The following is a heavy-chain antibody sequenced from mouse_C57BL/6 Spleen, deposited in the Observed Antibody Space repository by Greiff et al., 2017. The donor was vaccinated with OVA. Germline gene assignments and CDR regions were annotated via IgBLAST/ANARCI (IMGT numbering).Heavy chain of an antibody. D-gene: IGHD2-1*01. Sequence: DVQLVESGGDLVKPGGSLKLSCAASGFTFSSYGMSWVRQTPDKRLEWVATISSGGSYTYYPDSVKGRFTISRDNAKNTLYLQMSSLKSEDTAMYYCARHHGNYVDYYAMDYWGQGTSVTVSS. V-gene: IGHV5-6*01. CDR3: ARHHGNYVDYYAMDY. CDR1: GFTFSSYG. CDR2: ISSGGSYT. J-gene: IGHJ4*01.